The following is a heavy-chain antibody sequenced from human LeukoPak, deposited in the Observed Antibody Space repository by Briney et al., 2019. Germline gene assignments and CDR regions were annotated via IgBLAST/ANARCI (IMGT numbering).Heavy chain of an antibody. Sequence: GGSLRLSCAASGFTFSSYAMSWVRQAPGKGLERVSAISDSGGSTYYAGSVKGRFTISRDNSKNTLFLQMNSLRAEDTAVYYCAKSRLGIGYGSTWYPGDYWGQGTLVTVSS. CDR3: AKSRLGIGYGSTWYPGDY. CDR1: GFTFSSYA. J-gene: IGHJ4*02. CDR2: ISDSGGST. V-gene: IGHV3-23*01. D-gene: IGHD6-13*01.